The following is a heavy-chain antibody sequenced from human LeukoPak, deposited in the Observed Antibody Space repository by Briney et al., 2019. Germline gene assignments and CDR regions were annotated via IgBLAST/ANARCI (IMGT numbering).Heavy chain of an antibody. D-gene: IGHD1-1*01. CDR2: INPKSGGT. Sequence: ASVKVSCKASGYSFTGHYMHWVRQAPGQGLEWMGGINPKSGGTNYAQKFQGRVTMTRDTSISTAYMELRSLRSDDTAVYYCAREVSGTGTTGRNWFDPWGQGTLVTISS. CDR3: AREVSGTGTTGRNWFDP. CDR1: GYSFTGHY. J-gene: IGHJ5*02. V-gene: IGHV1-2*02.